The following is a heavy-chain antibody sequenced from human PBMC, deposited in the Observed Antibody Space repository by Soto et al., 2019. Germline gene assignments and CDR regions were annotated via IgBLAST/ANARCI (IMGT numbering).Heavy chain of an antibody. D-gene: IGHD3-10*01. CDR1: EFSFSSYW. Sequence: PGGSLRLSCAASEFSFSSYWISWVRQAPGKGLEWVANIKGDGSVRYYADSAKGRFTISRDNAKKSVYLQMDSLRAEDTAVYYCARDYTASGSNDYWGQGTLVTVSS. V-gene: IGHV3-7*01. J-gene: IGHJ4*02. CDR2: IKGDGSVR. CDR3: ARDYTASGSNDY.